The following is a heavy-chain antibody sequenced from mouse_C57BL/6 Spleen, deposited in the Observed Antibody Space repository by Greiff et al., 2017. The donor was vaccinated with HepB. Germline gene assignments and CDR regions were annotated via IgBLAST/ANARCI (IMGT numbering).Heavy chain of an antibody. Sequence: QVQLQQSGAELVKPGASVKMSCKASGYTFTSYWITWVKQRPGQGLEWIGDIYPGSGSTNYNEKFKSKATLTVDTSSSTAYMQLSSLTSEDSAVYYCAREGAVVAGGYWGQGTTLTVSS. D-gene: IGHD1-1*01. CDR1: GYTFTSYW. J-gene: IGHJ2*01. CDR3: AREGAVVAGGY. CDR2: IYPGSGST. V-gene: IGHV1-55*01.